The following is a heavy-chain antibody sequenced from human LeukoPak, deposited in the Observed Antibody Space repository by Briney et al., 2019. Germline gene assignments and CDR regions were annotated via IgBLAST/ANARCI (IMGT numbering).Heavy chain of an antibody. D-gene: IGHD3-3*01. CDR2: IDSDGSST. V-gene: IGHV3-74*01. Sequence: GGSLRLSCAASGFTFSSYWMHWVRQAPGKGLVWVSRIDSDGSSTSYADSVKGRFTISRDNAKNTLYLQMNSLRAEDTAVYYCAREQANSYYDFWSGQNSLLDYWGQGTLVTVSS. J-gene: IGHJ4*02. CDR3: AREQANSYYDFWSGQNSLLDY. CDR1: GFTFSSYW.